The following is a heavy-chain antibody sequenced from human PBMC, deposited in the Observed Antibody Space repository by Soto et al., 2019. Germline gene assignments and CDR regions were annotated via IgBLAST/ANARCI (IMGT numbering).Heavy chain of an antibody. J-gene: IGHJ4*02. D-gene: IGHD3-22*01. CDR3: ARGGSGYTWFNEF. CDR2: IIPVFQTA. Sequence: SVKVSCKASGVLFSSYPISWVRQVPGQGLEWMGGIIPVFQTAYYTQRFQGRVTITADESTNTAYMELSSLRSEDTAIYYCARGGSGYTWFNEFWGQGTLVTVSS. V-gene: IGHV1-69*13. CDR1: GVLFSSYP.